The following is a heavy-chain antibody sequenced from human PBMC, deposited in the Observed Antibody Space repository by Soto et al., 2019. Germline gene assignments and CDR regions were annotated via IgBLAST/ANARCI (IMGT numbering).Heavy chain of an antibody. CDR1: GFTFSSYS. CDR2: ISSSSSYI. V-gene: IGHV3-21*01. CDR3: ARDQAVAGSDFDY. Sequence: SLRLSCAASGFTFSSYSMTWVRQAPGKGLEWVSSISSSSSYIYYADSVKGRFTISRDNAKNSLYLQMNSLRAEDTAVYYCARDQAVAGSDFDYWGQGTLVTVS. J-gene: IGHJ4*02. D-gene: IGHD6-19*01.